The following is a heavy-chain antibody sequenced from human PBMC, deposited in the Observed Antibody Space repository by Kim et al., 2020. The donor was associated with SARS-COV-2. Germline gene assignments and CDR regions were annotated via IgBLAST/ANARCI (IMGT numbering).Heavy chain of an antibody. V-gene: IGHV3-33*03. CDR2: IWYDGSNK. CDR1: GFTFRSYG. Sequence: GGSLRLSCAASGFTFRSYGMHWVRQAPGKGLEWVTVIWYDGSNKYYVDSVKGRFTIFRDNSKNTVYLEMNSLRAEDTAVYYCAKDRCSGGSCYLFDYWGQGTLVTVSS. D-gene: IGHD2-15*01. CDR3: AKDRCSGGSCYLFDY. J-gene: IGHJ4*02.